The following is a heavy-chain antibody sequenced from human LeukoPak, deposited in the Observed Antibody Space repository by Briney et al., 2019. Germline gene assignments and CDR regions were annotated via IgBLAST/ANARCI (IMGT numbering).Heavy chain of an antibody. CDR2: IYYSGST. CDR1: GGSMSSYY. CDR3: ARGDRAGYNLEPFDY. J-gene: IGHJ4*02. V-gene: IGHV4-59*08. Sequence: SETLSLTCTVSGGSMSSYYWSWIRQPPGKGLEWIGYIYYSGSTKYNPSLKSRVTISVDTSKNQFSLRLSSVTAADTAVYYCARGDRAGYNLEPFDYWGQGTLVTVSS. D-gene: IGHD5-24*01.